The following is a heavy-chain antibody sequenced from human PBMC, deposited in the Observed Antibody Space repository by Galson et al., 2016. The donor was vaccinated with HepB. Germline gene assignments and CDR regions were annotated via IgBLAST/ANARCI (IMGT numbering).Heavy chain of an antibody. J-gene: IGHJ3*02. CDR2: IYDSGST. Sequence: TLSLTCTVSGGSISRSGYYWSWIRQHPGKGLEWIGYIYDSGSTYYNPSLKSRVTISVDTSKNQFSLKLSSVTAADTAVYYCARSYDFWGSTGGDAFDIWGQGTMVTVSS. CDR1: GGSISRSGYY. D-gene: IGHD3-3*01. CDR3: ARSYDFWGSTGGDAFDI. V-gene: IGHV4-31*03.